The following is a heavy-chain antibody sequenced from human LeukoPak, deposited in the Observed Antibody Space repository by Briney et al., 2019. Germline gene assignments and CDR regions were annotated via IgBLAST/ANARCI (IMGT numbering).Heavy chain of an antibody. D-gene: IGHD3-10*01. Sequence: PSETLSLTCAVYGGSFSGYYWSWIRQPPGKGLEWIGEINHSGSTNYNPSLKSRVTISVDTSKNQFSLKLSSVTAADTAVYYCARGRPLLWFGELLRPDLDYWGQGTLVTVS. CDR2: INHSGST. CDR3: ARGRPLLWFGELLRPDLDY. V-gene: IGHV4-34*01. CDR1: GGSFSGYY. J-gene: IGHJ4*02.